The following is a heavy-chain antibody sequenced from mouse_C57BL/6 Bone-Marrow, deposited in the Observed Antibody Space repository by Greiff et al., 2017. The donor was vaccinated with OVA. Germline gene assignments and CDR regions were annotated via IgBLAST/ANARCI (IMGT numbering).Heavy chain of an antibody. CDR1: GYTFTSYW. CDR2: IDPSDSYT. CDR3: ARKGDGSGYDY. D-gene: IGHD3-2*02. J-gene: IGHJ2*01. V-gene: IGHV1-50*01. Sequence: QVQLQQPGAELVKPGASVKLSCKASGYTFTSYWMQWVKQRPGQGLEWIGEIDPSDSYTNYNQKFKGKATLTVDTSSSTAYMQLSSLTSEDSAVYYCARKGDGSGYDYWGQGTTLTVSS.